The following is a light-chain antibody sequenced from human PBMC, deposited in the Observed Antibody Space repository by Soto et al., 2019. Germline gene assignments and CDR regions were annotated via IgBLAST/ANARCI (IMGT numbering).Light chain of an antibody. CDR1: ISDVGGYNY. Sequence: QSALTQPASVSGSPGQSITISCTGTISDVGGYNYVSWYQQHPGKAPKLLIYEVSHRPSGVSNRFSGSKSGNTASLTISGLQPEDEADYYCSSYTSTTTLVMFGGGTKLTVL. J-gene: IGLJ3*02. CDR2: EVS. CDR3: SSYTSTTTLVM. V-gene: IGLV2-14*01.